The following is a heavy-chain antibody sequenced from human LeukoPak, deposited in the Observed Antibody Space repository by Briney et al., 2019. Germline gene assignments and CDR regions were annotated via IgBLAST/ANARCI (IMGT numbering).Heavy chain of an antibody. Sequence: SVKVSCKASGGTFSSYAISGVRQAPGQGLEWMGGIIPIFSTANYAQKFQGRVTITADESTSTAYMELSSLRSEDTAVYYCARWYYYDSSGYLDYWGQGTLVTVSS. CDR3: ARWYYYDSSGYLDY. CDR2: IIPIFSTA. J-gene: IGHJ4*02. CDR1: GGTFSSYA. D-gene: IGHD3-22*01. V-gene: IGHV1-69*01.